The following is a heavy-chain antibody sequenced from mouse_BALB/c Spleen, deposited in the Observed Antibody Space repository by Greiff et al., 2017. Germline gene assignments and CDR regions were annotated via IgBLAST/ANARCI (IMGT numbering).Heavy chain of an antibody. CDR2: IDPANGNT. D-gene: IGHD2-1*01. Sequence: EVQLQESGAELVKPGASVKLSCTASGFNIKDTYMHWVKQRPEQGLEWIGRIDPANGNTKYDPKFQGKATITADTSSNTAYLQLSSLTSEDTAVYYCAGLQDYAMDYWGQGTSVTVSS. V-gene: IGHV14-3*02. CDR1: GFNIKDTY. J-gene: IGHJ4*01. CDR3: AGLQDYAMDY.